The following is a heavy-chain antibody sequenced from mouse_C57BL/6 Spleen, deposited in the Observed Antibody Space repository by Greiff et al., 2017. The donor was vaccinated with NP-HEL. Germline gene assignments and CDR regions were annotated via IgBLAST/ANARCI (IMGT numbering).Heavy chain of an antibody. CDR3: ARYGGYYEGDYFDY. V-gene: IGHV1-80*01. D-gene: IGHD2-3*01. J-gene: IGHJ2*01. Sequence: VKLMESGAELVKPGASVKISCKASGYAFSSYWMNWVKQRPGKGLEWIGQIYPGDGDTNYNGKFKGKATLTADKSSSTAYMQLSSLTSEDSAVYFFARYGGYYEGDYFDYWGQGTTLTVSS. CDR2: IYPGDGDT. CDR1: GYAFSSYW.